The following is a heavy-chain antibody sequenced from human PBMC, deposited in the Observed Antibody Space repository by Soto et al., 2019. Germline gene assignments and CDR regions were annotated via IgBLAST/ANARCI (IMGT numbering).Heavy chain of an antibody. D-gene: IGHD6-6*01. V-gene: IGHV1-18*01. CDR2: ISAYNGNT. CDR1: GYTFTSYG. J-gene: IGHJ4*02. Sequence: QVQLVQSGAEVKKPGASVKVSCKASGYTFTSYGISWVRQAPGQGLEWMGWISAYNGNTNYAQKLQGRVTMTTDTXTXTXNTELRRLRSDDTAVYYCARDRPLSRSRSSLPSFDYWGQGTLVTVSS. CDR3: ARDRPLSRSRSSLPSFDY.